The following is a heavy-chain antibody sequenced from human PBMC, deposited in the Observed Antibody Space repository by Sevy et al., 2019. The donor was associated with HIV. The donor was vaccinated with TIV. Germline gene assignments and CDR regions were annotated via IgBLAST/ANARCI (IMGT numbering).Heavy chain of an antibody. CDR3: AKEYYDSSLGAFDI. CDR2: ISGSGVST. J-gene: IGHJ3*02. D-gene: IGHD3-22*01. CDR1: GFTFSNYG. V-gene: IGHV3-23*01. Sequence: GGSLRLSCAASGFTFSNYGMSWVRQAPGKGLEWVSAISGSGVSTFYTDSVKGRFTISRDNSKNTLYLQMNSLRAKDTAVYYCAKEYYDSSLGAFDIWGRGTMVTVSS.